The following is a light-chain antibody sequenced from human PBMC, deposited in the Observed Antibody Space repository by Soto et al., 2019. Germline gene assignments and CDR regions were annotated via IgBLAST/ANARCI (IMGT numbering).Light chain of an antibody. J-gene: IGKJ4*01. CDR1: QDINNW. V-gene: IGKV1D-12*01. Sequence: DIQVTQSPSSVSASVGDRVTITCRARQDINNWLAWYQQKPGKDPKLLIYTKSNLQSGVPSRFSGSGSGTDFTLTISSLQPEDFATYYCQQANSFPLTCGGGTKVEIK. CDR3: QQANSFPLT. CDR2: TKS.